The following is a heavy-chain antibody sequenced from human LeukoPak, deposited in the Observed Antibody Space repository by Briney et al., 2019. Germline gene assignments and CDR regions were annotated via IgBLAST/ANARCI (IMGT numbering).Heavy chain of an antibody. D-gene: IGHD3-3*01. CDR2: MNPNSGNT. Sequence: ASVKVSCKASGYTFTSYDINWVRQATGQGLEWMGWMNPNSGNTGYAQKFQGRVTITRNTSICTAYMELSSLRSEDTAVYYCARADFWSGYPYSYYMDVWGKGTTVTVSS. CDR3: ARADFWSGYPYSYYMDV. V-gene: IGHV1-8*03. J-gene: IGHJ6*03. CDR1: GYTFTSYD.